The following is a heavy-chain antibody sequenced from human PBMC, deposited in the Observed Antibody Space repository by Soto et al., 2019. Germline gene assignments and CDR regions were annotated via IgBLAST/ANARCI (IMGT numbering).Heavy chain of an antibody. CDR1: GFTFGDYA. V-gene: IGHV3-49*04. J-gene: IGHJ6*02. CDR3: TRGASSSGWYQRYGMDV. Sequence: GGSLRLSCTASGFTFGDYAMSWVRQAPGKGLEWVGFIRSKAYGGTTEYAASVKGRFTISRDDSKSIAYLQMNSLKTEDTAVYYCTRGASSSGWYQRYGMDVSGQGPTVTVSS. D-gene: IGHD6-19*01. CDR2: IRSKAYGGTT.